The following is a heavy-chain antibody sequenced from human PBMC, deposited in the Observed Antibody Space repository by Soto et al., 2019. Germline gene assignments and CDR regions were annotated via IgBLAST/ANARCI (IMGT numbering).Heavy chain of an antibody. V-gene: IGHV3-30*03. CDR3: ARGKYDWNEPIDY. J-gene: IGHJ4*02. CDR1: GFTFGTYA. Sequence: QVHLVESGGGVVQPGRSLRLSCAASGFTFGTYAMHWVRQAPGKGLEWVAVTSYDGGNEHYAASVKGRFTISRDNSKNTLYLQMISLRGEDTAVYYCARGKYDWNEPIDYWGQGTLATVSS. D-gene: IGHD1-20*01. CDR2: TSYDGGNE.